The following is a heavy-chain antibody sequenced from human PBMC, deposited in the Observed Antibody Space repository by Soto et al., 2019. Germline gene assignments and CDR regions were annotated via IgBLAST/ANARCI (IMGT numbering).Heavy chain of an antibody. D-gene: IGHD3-10*01. CDR3: ASHITMVRGVINWFDP. CDR1: GGSISSSSYY. J-gene: IGHJ5*02. V-gene: IGHV4-39*01. CDR2: IYYSGST. Sequence: QLQLQESGPGLVKPSETLSLTCTVSGGSISSSSYYWGWIRQPPGKGLEWIGSIYYSGSTYYNPSLKSRVTISVDTSKNQFSLKLSSVTAADPAVYYCASHITMVRGVINWFDPWGQGTLVTVSS.